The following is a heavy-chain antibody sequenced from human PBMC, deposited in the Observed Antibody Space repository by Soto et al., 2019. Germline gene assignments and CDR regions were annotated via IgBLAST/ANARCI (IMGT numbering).Heavy chain of an antibody. CDR3: ARGVGFGYYYYHMDL. CDR2: IYYSGSA. V-gene: IGHV4-61*01. J-gene: IGHJ6*02. CDR1: GGSVSNISDY. D-gene: IGHD3-10*01. Sequence: KPSETLSLTSTVSGGSVSNISDYWSWVRQPPGKGLEWIGYIYYSGSADYNPSLGSRVTISLDTSKNQFSLKLSSVTTAETAVYYCARGVGFGYYYYHMDLWGQGTTVTVSS.